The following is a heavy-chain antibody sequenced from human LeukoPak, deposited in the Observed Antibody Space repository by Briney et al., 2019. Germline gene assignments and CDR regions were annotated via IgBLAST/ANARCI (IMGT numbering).Heavy chain of an antibody. CDR3: ARSTDEYNWFDP. J-gene: IGHJ5*02. Sequence: ASVKVSCKASGGTFSSYAVSWVRQAPGQGLEWMGWINPNSGGTNYAQKFQGWVTMTRDTSISTAYMELSRLRSDDTAVYYCARSTDEYNWFDPWGQGTLVTVSS. CDR2: INPNSGGT. D-gene: IGHD1-26*01. CDR1: GGTFSSYA. V-gene: IGHV1-2*04.